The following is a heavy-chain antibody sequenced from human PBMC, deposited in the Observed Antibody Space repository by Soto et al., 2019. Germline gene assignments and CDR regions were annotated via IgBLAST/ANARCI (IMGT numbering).Heavy chain of an antibody. CDR1: GFTFDDYA. J-gene: IGHJ4*02. CDR2: ISWNSGSI. CDR3: TIDSHTGLITRSGGY. Sequence: DVQLVESGGGLVQPGRSLRLSCAASGFTFDDYAMHWVRQAPGKGLEWVSGISWNSGSIGYADSVKGRFTISRDNAQNSLYLPMNSLRAGDTAFYYCTIDSHTGLITRSGGYWGQETLVTFSS. D-gene: IGHD3-22*01. V-gene: IGHV3-9*01.